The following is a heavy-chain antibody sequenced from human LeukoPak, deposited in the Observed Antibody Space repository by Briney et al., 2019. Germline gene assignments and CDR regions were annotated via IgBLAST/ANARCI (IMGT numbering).Heavy chain of an antibody. J-gene: IGHJ6*02. CDR2: IYYSGST. Sequence: SETLSLTCTVSGGSISSSSYYWGWIRQPPGKGLEWTGSIYYSGSTYYNPSLKSRVTISVDTSKNQFSLKLSSVTAADTAVYCCARYYDSSGYYYYYGMDVWGQGTTVTVSS. D-gene: IGHD3-22*01. V-gene: IGHV4-39*01. CDR1: GGSISSSSYY. CDR3: ARYYDSSGYYYYYGMDV.